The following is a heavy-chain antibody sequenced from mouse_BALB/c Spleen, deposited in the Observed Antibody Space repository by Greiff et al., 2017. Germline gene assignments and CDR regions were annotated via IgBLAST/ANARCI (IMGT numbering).Heavy chain of an antibody. Sequence: VHVKQSGAELVKPGASVKLSCTASGFNIKDTYMHWVKQRPEQGLEWIGRIDPANGNTKYDPKFQGKATITADTSSNTAYLQLSSLTSEDTAVYYCASTTVVGPYWYFDVWGAGTTVTVSS. V-gene: IGHV14-3*02. CDR3: ASTTVVGPYWYFDV. CDR2: IDPANGNT. CDR1: GFNIKDTY. D-gene: IGHD1-1*01. J-gene: IGHJ1*01.